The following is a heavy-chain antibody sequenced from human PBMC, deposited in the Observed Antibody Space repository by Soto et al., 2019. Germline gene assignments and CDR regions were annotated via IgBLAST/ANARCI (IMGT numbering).Heavy chain of an antibody. CDR1: GGSFSGYY. CDR2: INHSGST. V-gene: IGHV4-34*01. D-gene: IGHD3-16*02. Sequence: SETLSLTCAVYGGSFSGYYLSWIRQPPGKGLEWIGEINHSGSTNYNPSLKSRVTISLDTSNNQFSLEVKSATAADTAVYYCARMGLHLGELSRNWFDPWGQGSLVTVSS. J-gene: IGHJ5*02. CDR3: ARMGLHLGELSRNWFDP.